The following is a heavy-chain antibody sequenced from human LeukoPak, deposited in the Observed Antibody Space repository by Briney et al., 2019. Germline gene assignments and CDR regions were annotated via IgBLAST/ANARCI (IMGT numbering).Heavy chain of an antibody. CDR2: ISSTGSNI. CDR3: AKDRGSSSALDP. V-gene: IGHV3-48*03. Sequence: SGGSLRLSCAASGFTFSTYEMNWVRQAPGKGLEWVSYISSTGSNIYYADSVKGRFTISRDNAKNSLYLLMNSLRTEDTAVYYCAKDRGSSSALDPWGQGTLVTVSS. J-gene: IGHJ5*02. CDR1: GFTFSTYE. D-gene: IGHD6-13*01.